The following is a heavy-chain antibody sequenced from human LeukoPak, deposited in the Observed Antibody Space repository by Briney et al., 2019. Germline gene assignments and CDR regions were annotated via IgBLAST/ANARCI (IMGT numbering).Heavy chain of an antibody. CDR1: GYTFTSYY. V-gene: IGHV1-46*01. Sequence: ASVKVSCKASGYTFTSYYMHWVRQAPGQGLEWMGIINPSGGSTSYAQKFQGRVTMTRDTSTSTVYMELRSLRSDDTAVYYCARVSHYYDSSGYYLDAFDIWGQGTMVTVSS. CDR3: ARVSHYYDSSGYYLDAFDI. CDR2: INPSGGST. J-gene: IGHJ3*02. D-gene: IGHD3-22*01.